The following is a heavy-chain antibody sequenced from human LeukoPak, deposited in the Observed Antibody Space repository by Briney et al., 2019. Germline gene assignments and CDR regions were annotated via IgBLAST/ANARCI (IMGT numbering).Heavy chain of an antibody. V-gene: IGHV1-2*06. D-gene: IGHD6-13*01. CDR1: GYTFTGYY. CDR2: INPNSGGT. Sequence: ASVKVSCKASGYTFTGYYMHWVRQAPGQGLEWMGRINPNSGGTNSAQKFQGRVTMTRDTSINTAYMELNGLRSDDTAVYYCARAIAAAGDFWGQGILVTVSS. CDR3: ARAIAAAGDF. J-gene: IGHJ4*02.